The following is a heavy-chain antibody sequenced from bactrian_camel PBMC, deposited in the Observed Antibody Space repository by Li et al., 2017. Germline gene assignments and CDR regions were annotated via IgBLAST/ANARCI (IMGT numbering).Heavy chain of an antibody. CDR1: GSTHSNYC. CDR2: IDPDGSS. D-gene: IGHD6*01. V-gene: IGHV3S53*01. J-gene: IGHJ6*01. CDR3: AADRWPEGSFPRCDFAH. Sequence: VQLVESGGGSVQAGTEGSLRLSCAASGSTHSNYCMGWFRRATGKEREGVAAIDPDGSSSYADSVKGRFTISKDGDTLTLQMNSLKPEDSAMYYCAADRWPEGSFPRCDFAHWGQGTQVTVS.